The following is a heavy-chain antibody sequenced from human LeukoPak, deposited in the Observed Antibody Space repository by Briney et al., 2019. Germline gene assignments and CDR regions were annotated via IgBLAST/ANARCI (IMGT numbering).Heavy chain of an antibody. J-gene: IGHJ6*03. D-gene: IGHD6-19*01. Sequence: PSETLSLTCTVSGGSICSYYWSWIRQPPGKGLEWIGYIYYSGSTNYNPSLKSRVTISVDTSKNQFSLKLSSVTAADTAVYYCARDRIAVAGRKYYYYMDVWGKGTTVTVSS. CDR2: IYYSGST. V-gene: IGHV4-59*01. CDR1: GGSICSYY. CDR3: ARDRIAVAGRKYYYYMDV.